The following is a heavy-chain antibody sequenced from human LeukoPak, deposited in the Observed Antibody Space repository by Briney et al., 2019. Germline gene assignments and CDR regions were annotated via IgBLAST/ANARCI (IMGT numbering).Heavy chain of an antibody. J-gene: IGHJ5*02. CDR1: GYTFTTFD. CDR3: TRGRKASLTTWWFDA. D-gene: IGHD1-14*01. CDR2: MNPRSGDT. V-gene: IGHV1-8*01. Sequence: ASVKVSCKTSGYTFTTFDITWLRQSSGQGLQWMGWMNPRSGDTGYALTFQGRVSMTRDTSTSTAYMDLTSLTYDDTAVYYCTRGRKASLTTWWFDAWGQGTLVTVSS.